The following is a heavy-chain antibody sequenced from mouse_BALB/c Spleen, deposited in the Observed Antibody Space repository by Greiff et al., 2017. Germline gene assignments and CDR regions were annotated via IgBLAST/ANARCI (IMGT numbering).Heavy chain of an antibody. Sequence: LQQPGSELVRPGASVKLSCKASGYTFTSYWMHWVKQRHGQGLEWIGNIYPGSGSTNYDEKFKSKGTLTVDTSSSTAYMHLSSLTSEDSAVYYCTRSLITRAMDYWGQGTSVTVSS. CDR1: GYTFTSYW. CDR2: IYPGSGST. D-gene: IGHD2-4*01. V-gene: IGHV1S22*01. J-gene: IGHJ4*01. CDR3: TRSLITRAMDY.